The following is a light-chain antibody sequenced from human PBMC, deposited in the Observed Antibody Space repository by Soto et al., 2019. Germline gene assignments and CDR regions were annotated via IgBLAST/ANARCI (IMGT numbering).Light chain of an antibody. CDR3: QQYSDAPHT. Sequence: EIVLTQSPGTLSLSPGERAALSCRASWSLSDNHLAWYQQRPGQAPRLLIYGSSSRAAGIPDRFCGSGTGTDFTPTIRRLEPDDFGVYYCQQYSDAPHTFGLGTKVEIQ. J-gene: IGKJ2*01. CDR1: WSLSDNH. V-gene: IGKV3-20*01. CDR2: GSS.